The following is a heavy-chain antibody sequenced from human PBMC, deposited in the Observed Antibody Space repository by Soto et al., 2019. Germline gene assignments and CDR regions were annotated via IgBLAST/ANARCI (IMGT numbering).Heavy chain of an antibody. Sequence: SETLSLTCAVYGGSFSGYYWXWIRQPPGKGLEWIGEINHSGSTNYNPSLKSRVTISADTSKNQFSLKLSSVTAADTAVYYCARGRNTMVRAPHNWFDPWGQGTLVTVSS. CDR1: GGSFSGYY. CDR2: INHSGST. J-gene: IGHJ5*02. D-gene: IGHD3-10*01. V-gene: IGHV4-34*01. CDR3: ARGRNTMVRAPHNWFDP.